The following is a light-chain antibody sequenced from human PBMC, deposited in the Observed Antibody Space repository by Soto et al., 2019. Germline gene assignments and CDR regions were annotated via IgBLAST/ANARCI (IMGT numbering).Light chain of an antibody. CDR2: WAS. V-gene: IGKV4-1*01. Sequence: DIVMTQSPDSLAVSLGERATINCKSSQNVLYSSNNKNYLAWYQQKPGQPPKLLLYWASTRESGVPDRFSGSGSGTDFSLTISSLQAEDVAVFYCQQYYATPFTCGPGTKVDI. J-gene: IGKJ3*01. CDR1: QNVLYSSNNKNY. CDR3: QQYYATPFT.